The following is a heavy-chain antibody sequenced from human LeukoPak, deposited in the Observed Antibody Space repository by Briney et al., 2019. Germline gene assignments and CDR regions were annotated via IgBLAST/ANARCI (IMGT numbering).Heavy chain of an antibody. Sequence: SLRLSCAASGFTFDDYAMHWVRQAPGKGLGWVSGISWDSGSIGYADSVKGRFTISRDNAKNSLYLQMNSLRDEDTALYYCAKVAAAGIRWGQGTLVTVSS. CDR3: AKVAAAGIR. V-gene: IGHV3-9*01. J-gene: IGHJ4*02. CDR1: GFTFDDYA. CDR2: ISWDSGSI. D-gene: IGHD6-13*01.